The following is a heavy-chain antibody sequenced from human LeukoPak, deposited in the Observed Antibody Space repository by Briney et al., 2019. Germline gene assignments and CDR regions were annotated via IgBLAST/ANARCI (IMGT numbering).Heavy chain of an antibody. CDR1: GFTLSSYW. CDR2: IEQDGGEK. Sequence: PGGSLRVSCAASGFTLSSYWMTWVRQAPGKGLEWVANIEQDGGEKYYVDSVKGRFTVSRDNAKNSLYLQMNSLRAEDTAMYYCLRNDYYDPRRHDYWGQGTLVTVSS. D-gene: IGHD3-22*01. J-gene: IGHJ4*02. V-gene: IGHV3-7*01. CDR3: LRNDYYDPRRHDY.